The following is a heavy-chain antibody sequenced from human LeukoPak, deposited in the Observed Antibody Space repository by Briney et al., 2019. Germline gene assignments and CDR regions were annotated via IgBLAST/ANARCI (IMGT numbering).Heavy chain of an antibody. D-gene: IGHD6-25*01. J-gene: IGHJ4*02. CDR2: INPSGGST. CDR1: GYTFTSYY. Sequence: ASVTVSCTASGYTFTSYYMHWVRQAPGQGLEWMGIINPSGGSTSYAQKFQGRVTMTRDMSTSTVYMELSSLRSEDTAVYYCASGPYSSAPGAYWGQGTLVTVSS. CDR3: ASGPYSSAPGAY. V-gene: IGHV1-46*01.